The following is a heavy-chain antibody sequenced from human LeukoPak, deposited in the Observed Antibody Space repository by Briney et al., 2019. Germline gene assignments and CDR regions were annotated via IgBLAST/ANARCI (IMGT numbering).Heavy chain of an antibody. V-gene: IGHV4-59*01. CDR2: IYYSGSP. CDR3: ARAEDKYYFDY. CDR1: GGSLSSSY. J-gene: IGHJ4*02. Sequence: PSETLSLTCTVSGGSLSSSYWSWVRQPPGKGLEWIGYIYYSGSPNYNPSLKSRVTISVDTSKNQFSLKLSSVTAADTAVYYCARAEDKYYFDYWGQGTLVTVSS.